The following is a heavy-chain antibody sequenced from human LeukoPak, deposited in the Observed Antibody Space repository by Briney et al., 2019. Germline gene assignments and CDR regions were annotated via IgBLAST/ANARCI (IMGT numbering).Heavy chain of an antibody. CDR3: ASHTPPEYYYDSSGYYY. J-gene: IGHJ4*02. CDR2: INHSGST. CDR1: GGSFSGYY. Sequence: SETLSLTCAVYGGSFSGYYWSWIRQPPGKGLEWIGEINHSGSTNYNPFLKSRVTISVDTSKNQFSLKLSSVTAADTAVYYCASHTPPEYYYDSSGYYYWGQGTLVTVSS. V-gene: IGHV4-34*01. D-gene: IGHD3-22*01.